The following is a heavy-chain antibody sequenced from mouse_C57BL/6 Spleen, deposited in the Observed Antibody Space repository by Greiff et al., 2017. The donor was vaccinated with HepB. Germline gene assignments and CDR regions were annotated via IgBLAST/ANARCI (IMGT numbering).Heavy chain of an antibody. CDR3: AIWDYYGSFDY. Sequence: VQLQQPGAELVKPGASVKLSCKASGYTFTSYWMHWVKQRPGQGLEWIGMIHPNSGSTNYNEKFKSKATLTVDKSSSTAYMQLSSLTSEDSAVYYCAIWDYYGSFDYWGQGTTLTVSS. CDR2: IHPNSGST. D-gene: IGHD1-1*01. CDR1: GYTFTSYW. J-gene: IGHJ2*01. V-gene: IGHV1-64*01.